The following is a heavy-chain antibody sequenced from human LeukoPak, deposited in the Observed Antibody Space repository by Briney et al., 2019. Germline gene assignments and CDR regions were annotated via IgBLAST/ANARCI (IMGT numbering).Heavy chain of an antibody. D-gene: IGHD2-2*01. CDR3: ARVWVSSYDS. CDR1: GFTFSSYN. CDR2: ISSSGSYI. Sequence: GGSLRLSCVASGFTFSSYNMNWVRQAPGKGLEWVSSISSSGSYIYYADSVKGRFTISRDSAKNSLYLQMNSLRAEDTAMYYCARVWVSSYDSWGQGTLVTVSS. J-gene: IGHJ5*01. V-gene: IGHV3-21*01.